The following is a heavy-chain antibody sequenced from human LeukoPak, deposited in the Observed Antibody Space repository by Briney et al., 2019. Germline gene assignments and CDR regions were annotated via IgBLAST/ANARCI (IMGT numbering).Heavy chain of an antibody. D-gene: IGHD3-10*01. J-gene: IGHJ5*02. Sequence: GGSLRLSCAASGFTFSSYGIHWVRQAPGKGLEWVAVISYDGSNKYYADSVKGRFTISRDNSKNTLYLQMNSLRAEDTAVYYCAKDHLDFYYGSGSYYPLNWFDPWGQGTLVTVSS. CDR2: ISYDGSNK. CDR3: AKDHLDFYYGSGSYYPLNWFDP. CDR1: GFTFSSYG. V-gene: IGHV3-30*18.